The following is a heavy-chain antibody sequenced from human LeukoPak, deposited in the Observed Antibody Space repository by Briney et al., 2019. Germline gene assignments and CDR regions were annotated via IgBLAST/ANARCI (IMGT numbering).Heavy chain of an antibody. CDR3: ARDMEMATREAYYYYYYMDV. V-gene: IGHV3-7*01. CDR2: IKQDGSEK. D-gene: IGHD5-24*01. CDR1: GFTFSSYW. J-gene: IGHJ6*03. Sequence: GGSLRLSCAASGFTFSSYWMSWVRQAPGKGLEWVANIKQDGSEKYYVDSVKGRFTISRDNAKNSLYLQMNSLRAEDTAVYYCARDMEMATREAYYYYYYMDVWGKGTTVTVSS.